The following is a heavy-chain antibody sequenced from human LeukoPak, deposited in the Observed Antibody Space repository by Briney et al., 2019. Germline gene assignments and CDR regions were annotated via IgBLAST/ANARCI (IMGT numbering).Heavy chain of an antibody. Sequence: GGSLRLSCAASGFTFSSYDMHWVRQAAGKGLEWVSAIGTAGDTYYPGSVKGRFTISRENAKNSWYLKMKRMRAGDTAVYYCARGPRGYSYGARPWGYYYYGMDVWGQGTTVTVSS. CDR2: IGTAGDT. D-gene: IGHD5-18*01. V-gene: IGHV3-13*01. J-gene: IGHJ6*02. CDR1: GFTFSSYD. CDR3: ARGPRGYSYGARPWGYYYYGMDV.